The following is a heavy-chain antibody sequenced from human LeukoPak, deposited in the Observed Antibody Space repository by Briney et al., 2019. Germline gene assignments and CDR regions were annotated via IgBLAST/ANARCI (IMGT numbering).Heavy chain of an antibody. CDR2: ISGNNDNP. D-gene: IGHD2-2*01. CDR1: GYTFSNFG. Sequence: ASVKVSCKASGYTFSNFGINWVRQAPGQGLEWMGWISGNNDNPNYGQKFQGRFTVTTDSSTNTAYMELTNLRFDVTAVYYCARDGTSTDDYWGQGTLVTVSS. J-gene: IGHJ4*02. CDR3: ARDGTSTDDY. V-gene: IGHV1-18*01.